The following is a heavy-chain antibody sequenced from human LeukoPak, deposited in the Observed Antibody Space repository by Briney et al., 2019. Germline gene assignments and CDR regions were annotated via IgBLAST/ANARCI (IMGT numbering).Heavy chain of an antibody. CDR2: IYYSGST. CDR3: ARVRGDTAMDYYMDV. V-gene: IGHV4-39*01. D-gene: IGHD5-18*01. CDR1: GGSISSSSYY. J-gene: IGHJ6*03. Sequence: SGTLSLTCTVSGGSISSSSYYWGWIRQPPGKGLEWIGSIYYSGSTYYNPSLKSRVTISVDTSKNQFSLKLSSVTAADTAVYYCARVRGDTAMDYYMDVWGKGTTVTVSS.